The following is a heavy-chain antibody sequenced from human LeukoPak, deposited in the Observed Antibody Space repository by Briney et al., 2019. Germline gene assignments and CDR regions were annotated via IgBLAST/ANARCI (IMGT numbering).Heavy chain of an antibody. CDR3: AGDHDLALKS. D-gene: IGHD1-1*01. J-gene: IGHJ4*02. V-gene: IGHV4-34*01. Sequence: PSETLSLTCAVYGGPFSDYYLRWIRQPPGKGLEWIGEISPSGSTNYKTSLKSRVTISRDTSKNQFSLRPSSVTAADTAVYFCAGDHDLALKSWGQGTLVTVSS. CDR2: ISPSGST. CDR1: GGPFSDYY.